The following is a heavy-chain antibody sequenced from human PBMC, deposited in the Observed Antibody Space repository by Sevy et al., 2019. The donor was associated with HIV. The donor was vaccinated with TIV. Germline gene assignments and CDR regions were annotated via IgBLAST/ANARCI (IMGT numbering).Heavy chain of an antibody. CDR1: GYTFTDYG. D-gene: IGHD6-19*01. Sequence: ASVKVSCKASGYTFTDYGITWVRQAPGQGLEWMGWISTYNSNKKYAQNLQGRLTMTTDTSTGTAYMEMGSLPSDDPAVYYCARCWDPKGRYGNWFDPWGQGTLVTVSS. CDR3: ARCWDPKGRYGNWFDP. V-gene: IGHV1-18*01. CDR2: ISTYNSNK. J-gene: IGHJ5*02.